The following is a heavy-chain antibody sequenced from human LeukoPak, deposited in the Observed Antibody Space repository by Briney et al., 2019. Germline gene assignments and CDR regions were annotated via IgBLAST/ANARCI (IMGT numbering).Heavy chain of an antibody. D-gene: IGHD3-3*01. J-gene: IGHJ6*02. Sequence: PGGSLRLSCAASGFTFSSYGMHWVRQAPGKGLEWVAVISYDGSNKYYADSVKGRFTISRDNSKNTLYLQMNSLRAEDTAVYYCAEDLGAVRFLEWTYGMDVWGQGTTVTVSS. CDR1: GFTFSSYG. V-gene: IGHV3-30*18. CDR2: ISYDGSNK. CDR3: AEDLGAVRFLEWTYGMDV.